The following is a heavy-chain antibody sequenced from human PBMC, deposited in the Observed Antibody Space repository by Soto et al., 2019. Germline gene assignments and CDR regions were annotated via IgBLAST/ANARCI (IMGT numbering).Heavy chain of an antibody. CDR1: GFTFSSYG. V-gene: IGHV3-30*18. CDR3: AKDRWDV. D-gene: IGHD4-17*01. CDR2: ISYDGSNK. Sequence: GGSLRLSCAASGFTFSSYGMHWVRQAPGKGLEWVAVISYDGSNKYYADSVKGRFTISRDNSKNTLYLQMNSLRAEDTAVYYCAKDRWDVWGQGTTVTVSS. J-gene: IGHJ6*02.